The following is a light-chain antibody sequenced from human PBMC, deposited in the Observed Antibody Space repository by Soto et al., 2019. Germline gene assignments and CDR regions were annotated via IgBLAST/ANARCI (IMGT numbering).Light chain of an antibody. V-gene: IGKV1-12*01. CDR2: AAS. CDR3: QQANSFPIT. J-gene: IGKJ5*01. Sequence: DIQMTQSPSSVSASVGDRVTITCRASQVISSWLVWYQQKPGKAPKLLIYAASSLQSGVPPRYSGSGYGTDFTLTISSLQPEDFATYYCQQANSFPITFGQGTRLEIK. CDR1: QVISSW.